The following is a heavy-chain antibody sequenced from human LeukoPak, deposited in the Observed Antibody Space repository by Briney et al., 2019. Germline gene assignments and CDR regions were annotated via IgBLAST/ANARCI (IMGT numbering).Heavy chain of an antibody. V-gene: IGHV3-48*03. J-gene: IGHJ3*02. CDR1: GFTFRSYE. Sequence: PGGSLRLSCAASGFTFRSYEMSWVRQAPGKGLEWISYITSSSTKTVYYADSVKDRFTISRDNTKNSLYLQMNSLRAEDAAVYYCARYQLDSGPLGDAFDIWGQGTMVIVSS. CDR2: ITSSSTKTV. CDR3: ARYQLDSGPLGDAFDI. D-gene: IGHD2-15*01.